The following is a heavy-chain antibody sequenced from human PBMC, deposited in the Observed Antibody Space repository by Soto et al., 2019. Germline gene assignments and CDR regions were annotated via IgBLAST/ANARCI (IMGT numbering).Heavy chain of an antibody. D-gene: IGHD1-26*01. CDR2: IYTSGST. J-gene: IGHJ6*02. V-gene: IGHV4-4*07. CDR1: GGSISSYY. CDR3: ARDQRARYRELLPNYYYYGMDV. Sequence: PSETLSLTCTVSGGSISSYYWSWIRQPAGKGLEWIGRIYTSGSTNYNPSLKRRVTMSVDTSKNQFSLKLSSVTAADTAVYYCARDQRARYRELLPNYYYYGMDVWGQGTTVTVSS.